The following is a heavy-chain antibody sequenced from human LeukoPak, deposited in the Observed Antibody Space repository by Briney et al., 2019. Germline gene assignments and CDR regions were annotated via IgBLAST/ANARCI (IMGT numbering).Heavy chain of an antibody. CDR2: INPNSGGT. CDR3: ARARSGSYYVGFDY. D-gene: IGHD1-26*01. CDR1: GYTFTGYY. J-gene: IGHJ4*02. Sequence: ASVKVSCKASGYTFTGYYMHWVRQAPGQGLEWMGWINPNSGGTNYAQKFQGRVTMTRDTSISTAYMELSRLRSDDMAVYYCARARSGSYYVGFDYWGQGTLVTVSS. V-gene: IGHV1-2*02.